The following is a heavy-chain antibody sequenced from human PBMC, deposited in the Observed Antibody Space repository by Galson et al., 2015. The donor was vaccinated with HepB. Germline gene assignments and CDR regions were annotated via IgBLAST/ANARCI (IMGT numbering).Heavy chain of an antibody. Sequence: CKASGYTFTSYYMHWVRQAPGQGLEWMGIINPSGGSTSYAQKFQGRVTMTTDTSTSTAYMELRSLRSDDMAVYYCARMGGPPRGNRLAGYALDYWGQGTLVTASS. V-gene: IGHV1-46*01. CDR2: INPSGGST. J-gene: IGHJ4*02. CDR3: ARMGGPPRGNRLAGYALDY. D-gene: IGHD1-14*01. CDR1: GYTFTSYY.